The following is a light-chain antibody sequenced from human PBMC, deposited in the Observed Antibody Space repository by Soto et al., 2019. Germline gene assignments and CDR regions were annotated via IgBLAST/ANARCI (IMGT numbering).Light chain of an antibody. CDR3: QQYNNWPPYT. CDR1: HSVSGN. J-gene: IGKJ2*01. V-gene: IGKV3-15*01. Sequence: EVVMTQSPGTLSVSPGERATLSCRASHSVSGNLAWYQQKPGQAPRLLIYGASTRATGIAARFSGSGSGREFTLTISSLQSEDFAVYYRQQYNNWPPYTFGQGTKLEIK. CDR2: GAS.